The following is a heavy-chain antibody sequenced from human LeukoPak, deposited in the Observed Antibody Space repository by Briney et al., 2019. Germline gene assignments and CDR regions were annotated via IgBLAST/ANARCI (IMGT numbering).Heavy chain of an antibody. CDR2: ISSSSATT. CDR3: ARDRTVYSNLEGFDI. V-gene: IGHV3-48*01. Sequence: WVRQPPGKGLEWISYISSSSATTYYADSAKGRFTISRDNGKNLLHLQMDSLRAEDTAVYYCARDRTVYSNLEGFDIWGQGTMVAVSA. D-gene: IGHD4-11*01. J-gene: IGHJ3*02.